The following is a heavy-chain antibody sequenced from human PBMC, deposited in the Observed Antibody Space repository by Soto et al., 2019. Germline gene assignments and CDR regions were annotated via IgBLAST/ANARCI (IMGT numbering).Heavy chain of an antibody. CDR3: ARYSGSYLSAYFYGMDV. V-gene: IGHV3-11*06. CDR2: ISTVSSAT. D-gene: IGHD1-26*01. J-gene: IGHJ6*02. CDR1: GCTFSDYY. Sequence: QVQLVESGGGLVKPGGSLRLSCAASGCTFSDYYMTWIRQAPGKGLEWVSFISTVSSATNYADSVKGRFTISRDNAKNLVYLQMESLRAEDTAVYYCARYSGSYLSAYFYGMDVWGQGATVTVSS.